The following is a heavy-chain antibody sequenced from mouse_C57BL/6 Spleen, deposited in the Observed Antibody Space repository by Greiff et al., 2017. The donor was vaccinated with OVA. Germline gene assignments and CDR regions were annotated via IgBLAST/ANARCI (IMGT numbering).Heavy chain of an antibody. CDR3: ALRKLDYDVDD. D-gene: IGHD2-4*01. CDR2: IHPYGGDT. Sequence: QVQLQQPGAELVKPGASVKVSCKASGYTFTSYWMHWVKQRPGQGLEWIGRIHPYGGDTNYNQKFKGKATLTVAKSSSTAYMQLSSLTSEDSAVYSDALRKLDYDVDDWGKGTTLTVSS. J-gene: IGHJ2*01. V-gene: IGHV1-74*01. CDR1: GYTFTSYW.